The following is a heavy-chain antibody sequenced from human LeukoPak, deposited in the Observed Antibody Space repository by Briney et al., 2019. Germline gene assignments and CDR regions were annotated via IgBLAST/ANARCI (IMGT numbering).Heavy chain of an antibody. CDR2: ISGSGGST. CDR3: AKDKGGWELLHYFDY. D-gene: IGHD1-26*01. Sequence: GGSLRLSCAASGFTFSSYAMSWVRQAPGKGLEWVSAISGSGGSTYYADSVKGRFTISRDNSKNTLYLQMNSLRAEDTAVYYCAKDKGGWELLHYFDYWGQGTLVTVSS. CDR1: GFTFSSYA. J-gene: IGHJ4*02. V-gene: IGHV3-23*01.